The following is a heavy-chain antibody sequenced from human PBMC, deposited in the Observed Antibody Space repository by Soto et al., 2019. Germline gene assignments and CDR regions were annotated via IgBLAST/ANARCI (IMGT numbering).Heavy chain of an antibody. V-gene: IGHV3-23*01. CDR3: IRGFAPLDY. D-gene: IGHD3-10*01. Sequence: EVQLLESGGSLVQPGGSLRLSCAASGFTFSSNAMTWVRQAPGKGLEWVSGISGSDDTTFYADSVKGRFTISRDNSKRTLYFQMNSLRADDTAVYFSIRGFAPLDYWGQGTLVTVSS. CDR2: ISGSDDTT. J-gene: IGHJ4*02. CDR1: GFTFSSNA.